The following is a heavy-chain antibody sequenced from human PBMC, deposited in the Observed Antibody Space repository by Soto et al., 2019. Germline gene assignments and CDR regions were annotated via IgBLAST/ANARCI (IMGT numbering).Heavy chain of an antibody. Sequence: QVQLVQSGAEVKKPGSSVKVSCKASGGTFSSYAISWVRQAPGQGLEWMGGIIPIFGTANYAQKFQGRVTITADESTSTAYMELSSLRSEDTAVYYCARDYGGNSVLRGYYYGMDVWGQGTTVTVSS. CDR1: GGTFSSYA. D-gene: IGHD2-21*02. J-gene: IGHJ6*02. V-gene: IGHV1-69*01. CDR3: ARDYGGNSVLRGYYYGMDV. CDR2: IIPIFGTA.